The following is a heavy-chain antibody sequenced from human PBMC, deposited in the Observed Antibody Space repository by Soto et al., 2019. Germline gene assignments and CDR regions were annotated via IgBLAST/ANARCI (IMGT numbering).Heavy chain of an antibody. J-gene: IGHJ4*02. Sequence: ASVKVSCKASGYTFTSYAMHWVRQAPGQRLEWMGWINAGNGNTKYSQKFQGRVTITRDTSASTAYMELSSLRSEDTAVYYCASEQGGITGTDSGVYWGQGTLVTVSS. CDR2: INAGNGNT. V-gene: IGHV1-3*01. CDR1: GYTFTSYA. CDR3: ASEQGGITGTDSGVY. D-gene: IGHD1-20*01.